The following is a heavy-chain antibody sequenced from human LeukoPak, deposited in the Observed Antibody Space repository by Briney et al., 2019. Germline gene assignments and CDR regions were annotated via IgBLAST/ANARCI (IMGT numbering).Heavy chain of an antibody. CDR2: ISAYNGNT. Sequence: GASVKVSCKASGYTFTSYGISWVRQAPGQGLEWMGWISAYNGNTNYAQKLQGRVTMTTDTSTSTAYMELRSLRSDDAAVYYCARGPPDDYIGNWFDPWGQGTLVTVSS. D-gene: IGHD4-11*01. V-gene: IGHV1-18*01. CDR3: ARGPPDDYIGNWFDP. CDR1: GYTFTSYG. J-gene: IGHJ5*02.